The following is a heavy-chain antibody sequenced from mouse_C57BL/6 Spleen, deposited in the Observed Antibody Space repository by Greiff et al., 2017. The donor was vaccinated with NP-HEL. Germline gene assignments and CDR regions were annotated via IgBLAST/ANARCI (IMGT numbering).Heavy chain of an antibody. CDR1: GYTFTSYD. CDR2: IYPRDGST. CDR3: ARDITTVVATPYAMDY. V-gene: IGHV1-85*01. D-gene: IGHD1-1*01. J-gene: IGHJ4*01. Sequence: QVQLKQSGPELVKPGASVKLSCKASGYTFTSYDINWVKQRPGQGLEWIGWIYPRDGSTKYNEKFKGKATLTVDTSSSTAYMELHSLTSEDSAVYFCARDITTVVATPYAMDYWGQGTSVTVSS.